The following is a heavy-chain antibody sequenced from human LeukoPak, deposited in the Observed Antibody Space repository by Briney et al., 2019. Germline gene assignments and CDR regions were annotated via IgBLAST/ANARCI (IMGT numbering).Heavy chain of an antibody. J-gene: IGHJ6*03. CDR3: ARAIAVAGVYYYYYMDV. CDR1: GFTFSDYN. Sequence: GGSLRLSCAASGFTFSDYNMRWIRQAPGKGLEWVSSISRSGSTKYYADSVKGRFTISRDNAKNSLYLQMNSLRAEDTAVYYCARAIAVAGVYYYYYMDVWGKGTTVTVSS. CDR2: ISRSGSTK. V-gene: IGHV3-11*04. D-gene: IGHD6-19*01.